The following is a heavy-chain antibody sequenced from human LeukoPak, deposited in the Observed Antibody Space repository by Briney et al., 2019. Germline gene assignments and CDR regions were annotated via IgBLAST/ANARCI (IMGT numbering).Heavy chain of an antibody. CDR3: ASQEPFGEFY. CDR2: ISSSGSTI. CDR1: GYSIGSAFY. J-gene: IGHJ4*02. D-gene: IGHD3-10*01. V-gene: IGHV3-11*01. Sequence: LSLTCTVSGYSIGSAFYWGWIRQPPGKGLEWVSYISSSGSTIYYADSVKGRFTISRDNAKNSLYLQMNSLRAEDTAVYYCASQEPFGEFYWGQGTLVTVSS.